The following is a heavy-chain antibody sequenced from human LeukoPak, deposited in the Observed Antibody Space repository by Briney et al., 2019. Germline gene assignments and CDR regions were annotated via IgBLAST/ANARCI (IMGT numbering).Heavy chain of an antibody. J-gene: IGHJ4*02. CDR2: INSDGSST. V-gene: IGHV3-74*03. D-gene: IGHD1-1*01. Sequence: GGSLRLSCAASGFTFSTFWMHWVRQAPGKGLVWVSGINSDGSSTTYADSVKGRFTISRDNAKNTLYLQMDSLRVEDTAVYYCAKGKRYPDYWGQGTLVTVSS. CDR1: GFTFSTFW. CDR3: AKGKRYPDY.